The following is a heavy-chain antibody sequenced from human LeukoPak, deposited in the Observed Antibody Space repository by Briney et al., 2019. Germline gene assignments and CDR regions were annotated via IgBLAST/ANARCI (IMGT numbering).Heavy chain of an antibody. V-gene: IGHV3-30*18. CDR2: ISHDGSNQ. CDR1: GFTFSTYG. J-gene: IGHJ4*02. D-gene: IGHD5-12*01. Sequence: PGGSLRLSCAASGFTFSTYGMHWVRQAPGKGLEWVAVISHDGSNQYYADSVKGRFTISRDDSKNTLYLQMNSLRAEDTAVYYCAKHSYRVDSFTDYWGQGTLVTVSS. CDR3: AKHSYRVDSFTDY.